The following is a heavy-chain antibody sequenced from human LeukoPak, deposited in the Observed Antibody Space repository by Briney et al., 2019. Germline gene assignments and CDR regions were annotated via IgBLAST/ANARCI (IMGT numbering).Heavy chain of an antibody. D-gene: IGHD3-10*01. Sequence: PGGSLRLSCAASGFTFSSYGMHWVRQAPGKGLEWVAVIWYDGSNKYYADSVKGRFTISRDNSKNTLYLQMNSLRAEDTAVYYCARVFSLYGSGSYYLDYWGQGTLVTVSS. J-gene: IGHJ4*02. V-gene: IGHV3-33*01. CDR1: GFTFSSYG. CDR2: IWYDGSNK. CDR3: ARVFSLYGSGSYYLDY.